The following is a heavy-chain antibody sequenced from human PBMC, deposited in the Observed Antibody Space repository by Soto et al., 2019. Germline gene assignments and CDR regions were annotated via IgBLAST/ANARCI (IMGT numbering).Heavy chain of an antibody. J-gene: IGHJ4*02. CDR3: ARAAPKVAGSGNYYLFDF. CDR1: GGSVSSGDFY. CDR2: IYYSGST. D-gene: IGHD3-10*01. Sequence: SETLSLTCTVSGGSVSSGDFYWSWIRQPPGKGLEWIGYIYYSGSTYYNPSLKSRVIISVDTSRNQFSLRVNSLTAADTAVYFCARAAPKVAGSGNYYLFDFWGQGIVVTVSS. V-gene: IGHV4-30-4*01.